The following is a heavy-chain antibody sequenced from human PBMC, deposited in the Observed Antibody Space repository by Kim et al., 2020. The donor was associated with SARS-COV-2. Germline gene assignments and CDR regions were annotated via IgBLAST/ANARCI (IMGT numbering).Heavy chain of an antibody. V-gene: IGHV3-33*01. J-gene: IGHJ4*01. CDR1: GFTFSNYG. CDR2: IWYDGSKK. Sequence: GGSLRLSCAASGFTFSNYGMHWVRQAPGKGLEWVAVIWYDGSKKYYADSVKGRFTISRDNSKNMLYLQMNSLRAADTAVYFCARESAFGDHGNGFDYWG. D-gene: IGHD2-21*01. CDR3: ARESAFGDHGNGFDY.